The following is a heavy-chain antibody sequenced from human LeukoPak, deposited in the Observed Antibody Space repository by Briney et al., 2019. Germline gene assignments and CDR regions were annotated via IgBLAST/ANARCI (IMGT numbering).Heavy chain of an antibody. J-gene: IGHJ3*01. CDR3: ATLTGGDDAFDV. D-gene: IGHD4-23*01. Sequence: SETLSLTCTVSGGSISYYYWSWIRQPPRKGLQWIGYVYYSGSTNYNPSLKSRVTISVDTSKNQFSLKLNSVTPADTAVYYCATLTGGDDAFDVWGQGTMVTVSS. CDR1: GGSISYYY. CDR2: VYYSGST. V-gene: IGHV4-59*01.